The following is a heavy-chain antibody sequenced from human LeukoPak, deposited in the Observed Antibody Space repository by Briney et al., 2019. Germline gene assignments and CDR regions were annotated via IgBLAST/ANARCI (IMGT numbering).Heavy chain of an antibody. CDR1: GFTFSSYG. J-gene: IGHJ4*02. V-gene: IGHV3-30*03. CDR2: ISYDGSNK. D-gene: IGHD2-15*01. Sequence: GGSLRLSCAASGFTFSSYGMHWVRQAPGKGLEWVAVISYDGSNKYYADSVKGRFTISRDNSKNTLYLQMNSLRAEDTAVYYCARDPCSGGSCWGYYFDYWGQGTLVTVSS. CDR3: ARDPCSGGSCWGYYFDY.